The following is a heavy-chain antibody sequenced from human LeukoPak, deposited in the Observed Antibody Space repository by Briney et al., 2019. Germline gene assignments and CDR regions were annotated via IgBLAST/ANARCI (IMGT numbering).Heavy chain of an antibody. J-gene: IGHJ4*02. CDR2: ITTGSTYI. CDR3: ARHRTASDY. D-gene: IGHD3-16*02. V-gene: IGHV3-21*01. CDR1: AFTFSDYT. Sequence: GGSLRLSCSASAFTFSDYTMIWVRQAPGKGLEWVSCITTGSTYIYYADSVKGRFTISRDNAKNSLYLQMTSLRAEDTAVYYCARHRTASDYWGRGTLVTVSS.